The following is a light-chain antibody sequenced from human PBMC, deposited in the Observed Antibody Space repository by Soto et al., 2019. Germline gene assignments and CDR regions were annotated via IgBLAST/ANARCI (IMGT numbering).Light chain of an antibody. J-gene: IGKJ1*01. CDR3: QQYNSYPWT. CDR1: QSISSW. Sequence: DIQITQSPSTLSASVGVRVTITCRASQSISSWLAWYQQKPGKAPKLLIYDASSLESGVPSRFSGSGSGTEFTLTISSLQPDDFATYYCQQYNSYPWTFGQGTKVEIK. CDR2: DAS. V-gene: IGKV1-5*01.